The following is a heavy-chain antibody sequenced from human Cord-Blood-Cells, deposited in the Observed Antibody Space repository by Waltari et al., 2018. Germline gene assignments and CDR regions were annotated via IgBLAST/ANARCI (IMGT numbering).Heavy chain of an antibody. V-gene: IGHV4-38-2*01. CDR2: IYHSGST. CDR1: GYSISSGYY. J-gene: IGHJ5*02. D-gene: IGHD3-10*01. CDR3: ARVNYGSTGP. Sequence: QVQLQESGPGLVKPLETLSLTCAVSGYSISSGYYWGWIRQPPGKGLEWIGSIYHSGSTYYNPSLKSRVTISVDTSKNQFSLKLSSVTAADTAVYYCARVNYGSTGPWGQGTLVTVSS.